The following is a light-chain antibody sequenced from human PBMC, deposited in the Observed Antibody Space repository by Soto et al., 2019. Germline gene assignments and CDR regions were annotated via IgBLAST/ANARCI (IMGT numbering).Light chain of an antibody. CDR1: QSVSSN. CDR2: GAS. CDR3: QQYNNWLWT. J-gene: IGKJ4*01. Sequence: EIVMNQSPATMSVSQGERATLSCRASQSVSSNLAWYQQKPGQAPRLLIYGASTRATGIPARFSGSGSGTEFTLTISSLQSEDFAVYYCQQYNNWLWTFGGGTKVDIK. V-gene: IGKV3-15*01.